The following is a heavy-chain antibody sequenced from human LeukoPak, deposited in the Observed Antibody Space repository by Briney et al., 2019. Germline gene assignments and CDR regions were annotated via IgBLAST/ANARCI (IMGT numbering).Heavy chain of an antibody. J-gene: IGHJ5*02. CDR2: INSDGGGA. CDR3: ARDVPHNWFDT. V-gene: IGHV3-74*01. CDR1: GITFGNNW. Sequence: GGTLRLSCAASGITFGNNWMHWVRQGPGKGLVWISRINSDGGGAIYADSVKGRFTVSRDNAKNTLYLQMNSLRAEDTAVYYCARDVPHNWFDTWGQGTLVTVSS.